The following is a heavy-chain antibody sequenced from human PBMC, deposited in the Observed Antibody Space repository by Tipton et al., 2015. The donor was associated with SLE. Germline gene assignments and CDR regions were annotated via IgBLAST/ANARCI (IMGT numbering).Heavy chain of an antibody. CDR3: AKDSPKITIFGVAPSG. Sequence: SLRLSCAASGFTFSDYYMSWIRQAPGKGLEWVSYISSSGSTIYYADSVKGRFTISRDNSKNTLYLQMNSLRAEDTAVYYCAKDSPKITIFGVAPSGWGQGTLVTVSS. J-gene: IGHJ4*02. CDR1: GFTFSDYY. CDR2: ISSSGSTI. V-gene: IGHV3-11*01. D-gene: IGHD3-3*01.